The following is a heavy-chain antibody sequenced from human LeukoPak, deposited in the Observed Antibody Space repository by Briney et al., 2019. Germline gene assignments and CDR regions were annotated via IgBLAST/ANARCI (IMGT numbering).Heavy chain of an antibody. CDR1: GFTVSSNS. D-gene: IGHD3-3*01. CDR3: ARFYYDFWSGYSDY. J-gene: IGHJ4*02. V-gene: IGHV3-66*02. Sequence: PGGSLRLSCAASGFTVSSNSMSWVRQAPGKGLEWVSVIYSGGSTYYADSVKGRFTISRDNSKNTLYLQMNSLRAEDTAVYYCARFYYDFWSGYSDYWGQGTLVTVSS. CDR2: IYSGGST.